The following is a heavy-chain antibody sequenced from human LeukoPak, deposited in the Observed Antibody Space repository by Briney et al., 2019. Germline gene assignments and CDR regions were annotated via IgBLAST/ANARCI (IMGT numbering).Heavy chain of an antibody. D-gene: IGHD5-18*01. CDR3: ARGDTEFDY. Sequence: QSGGSLRLSCAASGFTFSSYEMNWVRQAPGKGLEWVSYISSSGSTIYYADSVKGRFTISRYNAKNSLYLQMNSLRAEDTAIYYCARGDTEFDYWGQGTLVTVSS. V-gene: IGHV3-48*03. CDR2: ISSSGSTI. J-gene: IGHJ4*02. CDR1: GFTFSSYE.